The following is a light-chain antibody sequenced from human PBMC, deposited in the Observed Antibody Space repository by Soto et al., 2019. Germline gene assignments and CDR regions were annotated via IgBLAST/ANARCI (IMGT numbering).Light chain of an antibody. Sequence: EIVMTQSPATLSVSPGERATLSCRASQSVSSNLAGYQQKPGQAPRLLIYGASTRATGIPARFSGSWSGTEFTLTISSLQSEDFAVYYCQQYNNWPPRTFGQGTKVEIK. CDR2: GAS. CDR3: QQYNNWPPRT. J-gene: IGKJ1*01. CDR1: QSVSSN. V-gene: IGKV3-15*01.